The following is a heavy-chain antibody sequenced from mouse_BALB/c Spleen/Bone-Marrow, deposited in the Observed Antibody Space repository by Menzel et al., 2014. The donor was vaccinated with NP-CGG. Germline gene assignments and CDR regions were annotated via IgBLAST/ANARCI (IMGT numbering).Heavy chain of an antibody. J-gene: IGHJ4*01. V-gene: IGHV5-9-4*01. D-gene: IGHD3-2*02. CDR2: ISSGGSYT. CDR1: GFTFSSYA. CDR3: ARSPQGDYAMDY. Sequence: EVMLVESGGGLVKPGGSLKLSCAASGFTFSSYAMSWVRQSPEKRLEWVAEISSGGSYTYYPDTVTGRFTISRDNAKNTLYLEMSSLRSEDTAMYYCARSPQGDYAMDYWGQGTSVTVSS.